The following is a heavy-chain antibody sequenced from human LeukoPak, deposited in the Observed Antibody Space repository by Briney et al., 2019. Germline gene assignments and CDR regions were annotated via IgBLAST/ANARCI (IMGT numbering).Heavy chain of an antibody. J-gene: IGHJ3*02. CDR3: ASSDHYDSSGFGLDAFDT. CDR1: GGSISGYY. CDR2: IYNSGST. D-gene: IGHD3-22*01. V-gene: IGHV4-59*08. Sequence: SETLSLTCTVSGGSISGYYWSWIRQPPGKGLEWIGYIYNSGSTNYNPSLKSRVTISLDTSKNQFSLKLSSVTAADTAVYYCASSDHYDSSGFGLDAFDTWGQGTMVTVSS.